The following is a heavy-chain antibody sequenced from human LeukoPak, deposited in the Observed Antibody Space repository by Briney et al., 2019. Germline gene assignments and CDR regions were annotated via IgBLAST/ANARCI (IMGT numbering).Heavy chain of an antibody. D-gene: IGHD5-12*01. CDR3: ARWASGYSSREGFDY. CDR1: GASMNGYF. Sequence: PLETLSLTCTVSGASMNGYFWSWIRQPAGKGLEWIGRIYSSGNTNYNPSLKSRVIMSVDMSKNQFSLNLKSVTAADTAVFYCARWASGYSSREGFDYWGQGALVIVSS. CDR2: IYSSGNT. J-gene: IGHJ4*02. V-gene: IGHV4-4*07.